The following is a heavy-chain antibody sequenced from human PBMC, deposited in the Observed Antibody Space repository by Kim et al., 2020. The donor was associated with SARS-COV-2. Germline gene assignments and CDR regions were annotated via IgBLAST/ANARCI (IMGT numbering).Heavy chain of an antibody. D-gene: IGHD6-25*01. Sequence: VSVKSRITINPDTSKNQFSLQLNSVTPEDTAVYYCAREAYSSAWNDAFDLWGQGTMVTVSS. J-gene: IGHJ3*01. V-gene: IGHV6-1*01. CDR3: AREAYSSAWNDAFDL.